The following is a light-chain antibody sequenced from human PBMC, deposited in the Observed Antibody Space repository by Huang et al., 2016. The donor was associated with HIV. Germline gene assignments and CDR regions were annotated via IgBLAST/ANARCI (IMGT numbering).Light chain of an antibody. V-gene: IGKV1-5*03. J-gene: IGKJ1*01. CDR1: QRISSW. CDR3: QQYNNYWT. Sequence: DIQMTQSPSTLSASVGDRVTITCRASQRISSWLDWYQQKPGKAPKLLIYKASSLESGVPSRFSGSGSWTEFTLTISSLQPDDFATYYCQQYNNYWTFGQGTKVEIK. CDR2: KAS.